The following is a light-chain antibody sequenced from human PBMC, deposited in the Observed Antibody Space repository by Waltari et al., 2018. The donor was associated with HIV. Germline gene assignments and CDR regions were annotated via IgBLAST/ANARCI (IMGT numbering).Light chain of an antibody. J-gene: IGKJ4*01. V-gene: IGKV3-20*01. CDR2: GTF. Sequence: EIVLTQSPGTLSLSPGERGILSCRASQTVNSNYLARYQQKPGQAPRLLIYGTFTRATGIPDRFSGSGSGTDFTLTISRLEPEDFAVYYCQQYGSSFGGGTKVEIK. CDR1: QTVNSNY. CDR3: QQYGSS.